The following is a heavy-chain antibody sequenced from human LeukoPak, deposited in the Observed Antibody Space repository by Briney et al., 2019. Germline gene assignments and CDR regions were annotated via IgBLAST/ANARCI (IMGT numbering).Heavy chain of an antibody. CDR3: ARDAGAAGLVRGVLFH. CDR1: GYTFRSYG. D-gene: IGHD3-10*01. V-gene: IGHV1-18*04. Sequence: GASVKVSCKASGYTFRSYGISWMRQAPGQGLEWMGWISGYNGHTEYAPKIQGRVTMTTDTSTSTAYMEVRSLTSDDTAIYYCARDAGAAGLVRGVLFHWGQGTLVTVSS. CDR2: ISGYNGHT. J-gene: IGHJ4*02.